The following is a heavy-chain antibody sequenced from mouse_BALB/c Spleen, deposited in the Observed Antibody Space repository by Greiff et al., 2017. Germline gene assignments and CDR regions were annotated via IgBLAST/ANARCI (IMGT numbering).Heavy chain of an antibody. Sequence: QVQLQQSGAELVRPGVSVKISCKGSGYTFTDYAMHWVKQSHAKSLEWIGVISTYYGDASYNQKFKGKATMTVDKSSSTAYMELARLTSEDSAIYYCARRDRYDVDGFAYWGQGTLVTVSA. CDR2: ISTYYGDA. CDR3: ARRDRYDVDGFAY. D-gene: IGHD2-14*01. V-gene: IGHV1S137*01. J-gene: IGHJ3*01. CDR1: GYTFTDYA.